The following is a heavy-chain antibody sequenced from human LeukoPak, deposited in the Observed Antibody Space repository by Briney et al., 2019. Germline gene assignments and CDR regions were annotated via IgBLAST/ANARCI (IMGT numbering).Heavy chain of an antibody. CDR1: GFTFSSYA. J-gene: IGHJ4*02. CDR2: ISGSGGST. CDR3: AKVRDYYVGSSSWPFDY. V-gene: IGHV3-23*01. D-gene: IGHD6-13*01. Sequence: PGGSLRLSCAASGFTFSSYAMSWVRQAPGKGLEWVSAISGSGGSTYYADSVKGRFTISRDNSENTLYLQMNSLRAEDTAVYYCAKVRDYYVGSSSWPFDYWGQGTLVTVSS.